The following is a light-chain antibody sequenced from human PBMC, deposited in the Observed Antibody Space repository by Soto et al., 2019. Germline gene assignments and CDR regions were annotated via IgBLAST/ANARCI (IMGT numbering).Light chain of an antibody. CDR1: QSISSY. V-gene: IGKV1-39*01. CDR3: QQSYSTPPG. CDR2: AAS. Sequence: DIQMTQSPSSLSASVGDRVTITCRASQSISSYLNWYQQKPEKAPKLLIYAASSLQSGVPSRSSGSGSGTDFTLTISSLQPEDFATYYCQQSYSTPPGFGPGTKVDIK. J-gene: IGKJ3*01.